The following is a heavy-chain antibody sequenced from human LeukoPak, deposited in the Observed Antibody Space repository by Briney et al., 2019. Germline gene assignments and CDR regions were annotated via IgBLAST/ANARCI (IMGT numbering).Heavy chain of an antibody. D-gene: IGHD6-13*01. CDR1: GYTFTCYG. CDR3: ARDLRERRSSWLKFDY. CDR2: ISAYNGNT. Sequence: ASVKVSCKASGYTFTCYGISWVRQAPGQGLEWMGWISAYNGNTNYAQKLQGRVTMTTDTSTSTAYMELGSLRSDDTAVYYCARDLRERRSSWLKFDYWGQGTLVTVSS. J-gene: IGHJ4*02. V-gene: IGHV1-18*01.